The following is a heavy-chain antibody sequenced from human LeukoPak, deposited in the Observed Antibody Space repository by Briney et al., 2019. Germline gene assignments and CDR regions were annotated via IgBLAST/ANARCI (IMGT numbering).Heavy chain of an antibody. CDR3: ARDYYDSSGYYDY. CDR2: ISSSSSYI. CDR1: GFTFSSYS. V-gene: IGHV3-21*01. D-gene: IGHD3-22*01. J-gene: IGHJ4*02. Sequence: PGGSLTLSCAASGFTFSSYSMNWVRQAPGKGLEWVSSISSSSSYIYYADSVKGRFTISRDNAKNSLYLQMNSLRAEDTAVYYCARDYYDSSGYYDYWGQGTLVTVSS.